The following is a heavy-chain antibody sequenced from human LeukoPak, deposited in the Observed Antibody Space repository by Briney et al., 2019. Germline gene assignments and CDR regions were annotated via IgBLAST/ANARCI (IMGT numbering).Heavy chain of an antibody. CDR2: ISSSSSYI. CDR3: ARASTRYFSFDY. CDR1: GFTFSAYS. D-gene: IGHD3-9*01. V-gene: IGHV3-21*01. Sequence: GGSLRLSCAASGFTFSAYSMNWVRQTPGKGLEWVSSISSSSSYIYYADSVKGRFTISRDNAKNSLYLQMNSLRAEDTAVYYCARASTRYFSFDYWGQGTLVTVSS. J-gene: IGHJ4*02.